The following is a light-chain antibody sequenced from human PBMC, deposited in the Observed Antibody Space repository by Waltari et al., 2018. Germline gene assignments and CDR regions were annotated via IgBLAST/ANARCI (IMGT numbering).Light chain of an antibody. CDR1: SSNIGSNT. Sequence: QSVLTQPPSASGTPGQRVTISCSGSSSNIGSNTVNWYQQLPGTAPKLLMYSNNQRPSGVPDRIAGSKSGTSASLAISGLQSEDEADYYCAAWDDSLNGYVFGTGTKVTV. V-gene: IGLV1-44*01. J-gene: IGLJ1*01. CDR3: AAWDDSLNGYV. CDR2: SNN.